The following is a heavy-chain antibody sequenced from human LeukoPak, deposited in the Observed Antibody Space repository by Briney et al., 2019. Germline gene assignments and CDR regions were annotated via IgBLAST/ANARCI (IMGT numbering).Heavy chain of an antibody. CDR1: GYTFTSYG. V-gene: IGHV1-18*01. CDR3: ARGSGSNHYYYYGMDV. J-gene: IGHJ6*02. Sequence: ASVTVSCKASGYTFTSYGISWVRQAPGQGLEWMGWISAYNGNTNYAQKLQGRVTMTTDTSTSTAYMELRSLRSDDTAVYYCARGSGSNHYYYYGMDVWGQGTTVTVSS. CDR2: ISAYNGNT. D-gene: IGHD3-22*01.